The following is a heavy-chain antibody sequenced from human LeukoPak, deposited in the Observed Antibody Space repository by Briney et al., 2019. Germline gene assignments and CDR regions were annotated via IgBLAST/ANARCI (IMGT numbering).Heavy chain of an antibody. J-gene: IGHJ4*02. CDR3: ARGIRLDSSGYYIY. CDR1: GGTFSSYA. CDR2: IIPIFGTA. Sequence: SVKVSCKASGGTFSSYAISWVRQAPGQGLEWMGGIIPIFGTANYAQKFQGRVTITADESTSTAYMELRSLRSDDTAVYYCARGIRLDSSGYYIYWGQGTLVTVSS. D-gene: IGHD3-22*01. V-gene: IGHV1-69*13.